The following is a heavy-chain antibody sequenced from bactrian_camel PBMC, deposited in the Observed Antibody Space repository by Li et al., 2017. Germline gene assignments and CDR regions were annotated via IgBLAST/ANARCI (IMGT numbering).Heavy chain of an antibody. Sequence: VQLVESGGGLVQPGGSLRLSCAASGFTFSSHIMIWVRQAPGKGLEWVSKIYSDASTAYADSVKGRFTISRDNVENTVYLQMNSPKPEDTAVYYCVRYAHNYAGDYWGQGTQVTVS. CDR1: GFTFSSHI. V-gene: IGHV3S10*01. D-gene: IGHD1*01. CDR3: VRYAHNYAGDY. J-gene: IGHJ4*01. CDR2: IYSDAST.